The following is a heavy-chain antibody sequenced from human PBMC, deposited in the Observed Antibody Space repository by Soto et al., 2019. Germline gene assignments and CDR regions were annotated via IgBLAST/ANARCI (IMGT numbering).Heavy chain of an antibody. CDR1: GYTFTSYG. D-gene: IGHD3-3*01. Sequence: GASVKVSCKASGYTFTSYGISWVRQAPGQGLEWMGWISAYNGNTNYAQKLQGRVTMTTDTSTSTAYMELRSLRSDDTAVYYCARETLEYDFWCGYDAFDIWGQGTMVT. V-gene: IGHV1-18*01. CDR3: ARETLEYDFWCGYDAFDI. CDR2: ISAYNGNT. J-gene: IGHJ3*02.